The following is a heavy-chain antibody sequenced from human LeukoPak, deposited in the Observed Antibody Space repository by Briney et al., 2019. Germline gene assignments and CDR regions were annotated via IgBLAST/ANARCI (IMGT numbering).Heavy chain of an antibody. CDR1: GGTFSSYE. D-gene: IGHD3-10*02. J-gene: IGHJ6*03. CDR3: AELGITMIGGV. Sequence: PGGSLRLSCAASGGTFSSYEMNWVRQAPGKGLEWVSYISSSGSTIYYADSVKGRFTISRDNAKNSLYLQMNSLRAEDTAVYYCAELGITMIGGVWGKGTTVTISS. CDR2: ISSSGSTI. V-gene: IGHV3-48*03.